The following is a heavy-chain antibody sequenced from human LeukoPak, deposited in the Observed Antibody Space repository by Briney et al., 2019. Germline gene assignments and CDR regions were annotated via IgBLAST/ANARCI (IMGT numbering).Heavy chain of an antibody. V-gene: IGHV1-2*02. Sequence: ASVKVSCKASGYTFTGYYMHWVRQAPGQGLEWMGWINPNSGGTNYAQKFQGRVTMTRDTSISTAYMELSRLRSDDTAVYYCARDRVVQLERPRNWFDPWGQGTLVTVSS. CDR2: INPNSGGT. D-gene: IGHD1-1*01. CDR1: GYTFTGYY. J-gene: IGHJ5*02. CDR3: ARDRVVQLERPRNWFDP.